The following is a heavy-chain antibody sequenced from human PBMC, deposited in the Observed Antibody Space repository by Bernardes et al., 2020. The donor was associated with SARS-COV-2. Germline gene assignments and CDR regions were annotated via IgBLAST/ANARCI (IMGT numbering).Heavy chain of an antibody. CDR1: GYTFNTYD. J-gene: IGHJ4*02. Sequence: KVSCQFSGYTFNTYDINWVRQAPGQGLEWMGWVNPRSGNTAYAQKFRDRVTMSRDTSTDTVYMELTSLTSEDTAMYYCARRRFLDFWGQGTLVTVSS. D-gene: IGHD3-3*01. CDR3: ARRRFLDF. V-gene: IGHV1-8*01. CDR2: VNPRSGNT.